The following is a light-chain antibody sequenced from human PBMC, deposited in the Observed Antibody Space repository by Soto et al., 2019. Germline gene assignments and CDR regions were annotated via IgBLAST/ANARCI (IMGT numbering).Light chain of an antibody. CDR1: QSVSSL. CDR3: QQSSNWPLT. V-gene: IGKV3-11*01. CDR2: DAS. Sequence: EIVLTQSQATLSLSPGERATLSCRASQSVSSLLAGYQQKPGQAPRLLIYDASSRATGIPTRLSGSGSGTDFPLTISRLEPEDFAVYYCQQSSNWPLTFGGGTKVEIK. J-gene: IGKJ4*01.